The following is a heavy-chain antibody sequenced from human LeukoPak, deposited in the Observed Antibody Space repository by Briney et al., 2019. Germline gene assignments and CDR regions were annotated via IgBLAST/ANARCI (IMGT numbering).Heavy chain of an antibody. Sequence: SETLSLTCTVSGGSISSSSYYWGWIRQPPGKGLEWIGSTYYSGSTYYNPSLKSRVTISVDTSKNQFSLKLSSVTAADTAVYYCASIVQDVWGKGTTVTVSS. CDR2: TYYSGST. CDR1: GGSISSSSYY. V-gene: IGHV4-39*01. CDR3: ASIVQDV. D-gene: IGHD2/OR15-2a*01. J-gene: IGHJ6*04.